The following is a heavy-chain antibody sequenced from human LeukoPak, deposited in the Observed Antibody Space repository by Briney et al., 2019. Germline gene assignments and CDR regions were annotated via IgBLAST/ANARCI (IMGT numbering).Heavy chain of an antibody. CDR2: IYYSGST. CDR3: ASNSFDYYGSGSYSVDY. V-gene: IGHV4-39*07. D-gene: IGHD3-10*01. Sequence: SETLSLTCTVSGGSISSYSYYWGWIRQPPGKGLEWIGSIYYSGSTYYNSSLKSRVTISVDTSKNQFSLKLSSVTAADTAVYYCASNSFDYYGSGSYSVDYWGQGTLVTVSS. CDR1: GGSISSYSYY. J-gene: IGHJ4*02.